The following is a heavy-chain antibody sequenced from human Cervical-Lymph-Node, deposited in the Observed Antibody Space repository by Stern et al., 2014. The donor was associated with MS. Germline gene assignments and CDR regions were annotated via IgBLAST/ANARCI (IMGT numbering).Heavy chain of an antibody. CDR3: ARGSGTAYDLRGDY. CDR1: GYIFTDYY. CDR2: INPNSGGT. D-gene: IGHD3-3*01. J-gene: IGHJ4*01. V-gene: IGHV1-2*02. Sequence: QVQLVQSGAEAKAPGASMKVSCRASGYIFTDYYLHWVRQAPGQGLEWLGWINPNSGGTNYAQNFQGRVTMTRDTSISTAYMELRWVGYADTAVYYCARGSGTAYDLRGDYWGQGTLVTVSS.